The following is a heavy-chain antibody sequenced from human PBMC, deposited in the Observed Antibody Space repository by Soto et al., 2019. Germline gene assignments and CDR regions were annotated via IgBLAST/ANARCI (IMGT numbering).Heavy chain of an antibody. V-gene: IGHV1-8*01. CDR2: MNPNSGNT. Sequence: QVQLVQSGAEVKKPGASVKVSCKASGYTFTSYDVNWVRQATGQGLEWMGWMNPNSGNTGYAQKFQDRVTITRNDSISTAYMELSSLRSEDTAVYYCARARRIAGGGGFDPWGQGTLVTVSS. J-gene: IGHJ5*02. D-gene: IGHD2-21*01. CDR3: ARARRIAGGGGFDP. CDR1: GYTFTSYD.